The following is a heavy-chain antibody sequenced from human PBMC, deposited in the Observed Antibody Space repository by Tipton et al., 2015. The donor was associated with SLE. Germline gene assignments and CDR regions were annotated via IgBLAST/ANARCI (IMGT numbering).Heavy chain of an antibody. D-gene: IGHD6-13*01. CDR3: ARVAGIAAVGYFDY. CDR1: GGSFSGYY. J-gene: IGHJ4*02. V-gene: IGHV4-34*01. Sequence: TLSLTCAVYGGSFSGYYWSWIRQPPGKGLEWIGEINHSGSTNYNPSLKSRVTISVDTSKNQFSLKLSSVTAADTAVYYCARVAGIAAVGYFDYWGQGTLVTVSS. CDR2: INHSGST.